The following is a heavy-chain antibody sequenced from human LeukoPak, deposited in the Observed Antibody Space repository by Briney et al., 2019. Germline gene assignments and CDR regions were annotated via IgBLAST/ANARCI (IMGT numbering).Heavy chain of an antibody. J-gene: IGHJ6*03. V-gene: IGHV3-53*01. Sequence: GGSLRLSCAASGFAVSSNYMSWVRQAPGKGLEWVSVIYSGGSTYYADSVKGRFTISRDNSKNTLYLQMNSLRAEDTAVYYCARVVGVSSWYVYYYMDVWGKGTTVTVSS. CDR1: GFAVSSNY. CDR3: ARVVGVSSWYVYYYMDV. CDR2: IYSGGST. D-gene: IGHD6-13*01.